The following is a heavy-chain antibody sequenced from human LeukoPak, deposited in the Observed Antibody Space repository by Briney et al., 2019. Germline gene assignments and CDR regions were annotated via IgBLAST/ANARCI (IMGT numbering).Heavy chain of an antibody. V-gene: IGHV3-21*01. CDR1: GFTFSDYT. J-gene: IGHJ4*02. Sequence: GGSLRLSCAASGFTFSDYTMNWVRQAPGQRLEWVSSISSTSSYISYADSVKGRFTISRDNAKNSLYLQLNSLGAEDTAVYYCARDEPGMTMTDYWGQGTLVTVSS. D-gene: IGHD4/OR15-4a*01. CDR3: ARDEPGMTMTDY. CDR2: ISSTSSYI.